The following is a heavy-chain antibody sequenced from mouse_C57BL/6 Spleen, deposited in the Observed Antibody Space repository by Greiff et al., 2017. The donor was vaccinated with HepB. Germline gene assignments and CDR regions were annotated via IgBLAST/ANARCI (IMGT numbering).Heavy chain of an antibody. V-gene: IGHV5-12*01. J-gene: IGHJ1*03. Sequence: EVHLVESGGGLVQPGGSLKLSCAASGFTFSDYYMYWVRQTPEKRLEWVAYISNGGGSTYYPDTVKGRFTISRDNAKNTLYLQMSRLKSEDTAMYYCARHPMTTVANWYFDVWGTGTTVTVSS. CDR2: ISNGGGST. CDR1: GFTFSDYY. D-gene: IGHD1-1*01. CDR3: ARHPMTTVANWYFDV.